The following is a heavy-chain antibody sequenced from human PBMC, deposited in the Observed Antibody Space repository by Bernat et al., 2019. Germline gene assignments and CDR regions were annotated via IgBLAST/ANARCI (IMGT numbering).Heavy chain of an antibody. CDR3: TTVINGKIWSFDY. D-gene: IGHD3-10*01. CDR2: IKSKTDGGTT. J-gene: IGHJ4*02. CDR1: GFTFTNAW. V-gene: IGHV3-15*01. Sequence: EVQLVESGGGLVKPGGSLRLSCAASGFTFTNAWMTWVRQAPGKGLECVGRIKSKTDGGTTDYAAPVKGRFTISRDDSKNTLYLQMNSLKTEDTAVYYCTTVINGKIWSFDYWGQGTLVTVSS.